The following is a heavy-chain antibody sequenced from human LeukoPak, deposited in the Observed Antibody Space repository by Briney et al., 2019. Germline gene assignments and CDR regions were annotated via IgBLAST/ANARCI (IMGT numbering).Heavy chain of an antibody. CDR1: GFTFSSYG. CDR3: AKDKDFWSGYYRGVPYSYGLDV. CDR2: ISYDGSNK. J-gene: IGHJ6*02. Sequence: GRSLRLSCAASGFTFSSYGMHWVRQAPGKGLEWVAVISYDGSNKYYADSVKGRFTISRDNAKNTLYLQMNSLRAEHTAVYYCAKDKDFWSGYYRGVPYSYGLDVWGQGTTVTVSS. D-gene: IGHD3-3*01. V-gene: IGHV3-30*18.